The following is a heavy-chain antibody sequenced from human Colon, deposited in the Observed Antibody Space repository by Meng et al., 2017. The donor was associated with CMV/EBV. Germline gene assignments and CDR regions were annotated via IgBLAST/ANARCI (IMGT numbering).Heavy chain of an antibody. CDR2: INWNGGST. Sequence: GGSLRLSCAASGFSFGDYGMTWVRQATGKGLEWVSGINWNGGSTGYVDSVKGRFTISRDNAKNSLYLQMNSLRAEDTAFYYCASLVGYCSSTSCSEGDYWGQGTLVTVSS. V-gene: IGHV3-20*04. CDR3: ASLVGYCSSTSCSEGDY. CDR1: GFSFGDYG. J-gene: IGHJ4*02. D-gene: IGHD2-2*01.